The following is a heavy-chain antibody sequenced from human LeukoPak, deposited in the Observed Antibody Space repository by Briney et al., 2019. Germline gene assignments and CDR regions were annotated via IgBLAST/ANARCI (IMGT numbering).Heavy chain of an antibody. D-gene: IGHD1-14*01. CDR3: TRHFRAGGPGFDY. CDR1: GFTFSGSA. J-gene: IGHJ4*02. V-gene: IGHV3-73*01. CDR2: IRSKANSYAT. Sequence: GGSLRLSCAASGFTFSGSAMHWVRQASGKGLEWVGRIRSKANSYATAYAASVKGRFTISRDDSKNTAYLQMNSLKTEDTAVYYCTRHFRAGGPGFDYWGQGTLVTVSS.